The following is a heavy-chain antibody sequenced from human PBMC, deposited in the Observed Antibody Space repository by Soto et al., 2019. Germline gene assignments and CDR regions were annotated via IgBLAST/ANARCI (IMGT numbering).Heavy chain of an antibody. V-gene: IGHV3-64*01. D-gene: IGHD6-6*01. Sequence: EVQLAESGGGLVQPGGSLRLSCAASGFTLSGYAMDWVRQAPGKGLKYVSGISSNGVGTYYAKSVQGRFTISRDNSKNTVYLQMGSLRPEDMAVYYCARRARPDFYYMDVWGKGTTVTVSS. CDR1: GFTLSGYA. J-gene: IGHJ6*03. CDR2: ISSNGVGT. CDR3: ARRARPDFYYMDV.